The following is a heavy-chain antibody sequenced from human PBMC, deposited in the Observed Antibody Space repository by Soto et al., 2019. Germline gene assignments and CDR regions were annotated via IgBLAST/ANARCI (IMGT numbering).Heavy chain of an antibody. CDR3: ARENYYALDY. D-gene: IGHD3-10*01. CDR1: SGSISSYN. CDR2: INYSGST. J-gene: IGHJ4*02. V-gene: IGHV4-59*01. Sequence: PSETLSLTCTVSSGSISSYNWNWVRQPPGKGLEWIGFINYSGSTHYNPSLKSRVTIPLDTSKNQFSLKLNSVTAADTAVYYCARENYYALDYWGPGTLVTVS.